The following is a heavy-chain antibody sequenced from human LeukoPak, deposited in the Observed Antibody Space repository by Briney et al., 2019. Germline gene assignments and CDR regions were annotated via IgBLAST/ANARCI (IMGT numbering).Heavy chain of an antibody. D-gene: IGHD3-22*01. CDR1: GFTFSSYA. Sequence: PGGSLRLSCAASGFTFSSYAMSWVRQASGKGLEWVGRIRSKANSYATAYAASVKGRFTISRDDSKNTAYLQMNSLKTEDTAVYYCTRRVSYDSSGYSKPPFDYWGQGTLVTVSS. V-gene: IGHV3-73*01. J-gene: IGHJ4*02. CDR2: IRSKANSYAT. CDR3: TRRVSYDSSGYSKPPFDY.